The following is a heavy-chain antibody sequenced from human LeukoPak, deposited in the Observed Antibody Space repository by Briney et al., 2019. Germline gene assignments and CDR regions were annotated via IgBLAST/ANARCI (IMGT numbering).Heavy chain of an antibody. Sequence: SETLSLTCAVSGVSFSGYYWSWIRQPPGKGLEWIGEINHSGITNYNTSLKSRVTISVDTSKNQFSLKLSSVTAADTAVFYCARTYYYENSGTTKAFDYWGQGALVTVSS. CDR1: GVSFSGYY. D-gene: IGHD3-22*01. CDR3: ARTYYYENSGTTKAFDY. V-gene: IGHV4-34*01. J-gene: IGHJ4*02. CDR2: INHSGIT.